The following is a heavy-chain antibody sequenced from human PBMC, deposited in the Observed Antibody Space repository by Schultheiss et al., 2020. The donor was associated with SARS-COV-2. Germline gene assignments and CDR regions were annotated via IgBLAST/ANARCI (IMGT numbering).Heavy chain of an antibody. CDR2: VRLSGST. D-gene: IGHD3-16*01. J-gene: IGHJ6*02. V-gene: IGHV4-59*01. Sequence: SETLSLTCAVCGESFSAYYWGCIRQPPGKGLEWIGYVRLSGSTDYNPSLRSRVTISVDTSKNQFSLKLSSVTAADTAVYYCARDAGLTPTGGRGMDVWGQGTTVTVSS. CDR3: ARDAGLTPTGGRGMDV. CDR1: GESFSAYY.